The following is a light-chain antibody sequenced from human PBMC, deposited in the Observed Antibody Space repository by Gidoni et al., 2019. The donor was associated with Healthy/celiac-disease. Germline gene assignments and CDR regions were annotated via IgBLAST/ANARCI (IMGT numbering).Light chain of an antibody. CDR2: GAS. Sequence: EIVLTQSPGTLSLSPGERATLSCRASQSVSSISLAWYQQIPGQAPRLLIYGASSRATGIPDRFSGSGSGTDFTLTISRLEPEDFAVYYCQQYGSSWTFGQGTKVEIK. CDR1: QSVSSIS. V-gene: IGKV3-20*01. CDR3: QQYGSSWT. J-gene: IGKJ1*01.